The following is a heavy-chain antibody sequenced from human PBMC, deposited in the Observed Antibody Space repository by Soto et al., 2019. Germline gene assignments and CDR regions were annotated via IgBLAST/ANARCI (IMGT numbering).Heavy chain of an antibody. D-gene: IGHD4-17*01. Sequence: QVQLVESGGGVVQPGRSLRLSCAASGFTFSSYGMHWVRQAPGKGLEWVAVISYDGSNKYYADSVKGRFTISRDNSKNTLYLQMNSLRAEDTAVCYCAKSTGYGDYVPWFDPWGQGTLVTVSS. V-gene: IGHV3-30*18. J-gene: IGHJ5*02. CDR1: GFTFSSYG. CDR3: AKSTGYGDYVPWFDP. CDR2: ISYDGSNK.